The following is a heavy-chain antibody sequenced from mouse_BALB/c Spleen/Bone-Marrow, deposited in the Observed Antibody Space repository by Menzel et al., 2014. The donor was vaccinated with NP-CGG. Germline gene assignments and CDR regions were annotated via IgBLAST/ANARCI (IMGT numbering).Heavy chain of an antibody. CDR2: INPSNGRT. D-gene: IGHD1-2*01. CDR1: GYTFTRYW. Sequence: QVHVKQSGAELVKPGASVKLSCKASGYTFTRYWMEWVKQRPGQGLEWIGEINPSNGRTKYNEKFKSKATLTVDKSSSTAYMRLSSLTSEDSAVYYCAREAYYGPDYWGQGTTLTVSS. CDR3: AREAYYGPDY. V-gene: IGHV1S81*02. J-gene: IGHJ2*01.